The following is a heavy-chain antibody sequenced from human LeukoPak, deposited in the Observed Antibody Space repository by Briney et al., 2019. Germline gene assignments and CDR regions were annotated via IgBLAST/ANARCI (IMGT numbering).Heavy chain of an antibody. CDR1: GGSLSSSSYY. J-gene: IGHJ5*02. Sequence: SETLALPCTVSGGSLSSSSYYWGWIRQPPGKGLEWVGFAYYSGSPFHTPSLKRRVTISVDTSKNHFSLKVSSVAPAGPLVFLCARHRELLNWFDPWGQGTLVTVSS. V-gene: IGHV4-39*01. D-gene: IGHD1-26*01. CDR2: AYYSGSP. CDR3: ARHRELLNWFDP.